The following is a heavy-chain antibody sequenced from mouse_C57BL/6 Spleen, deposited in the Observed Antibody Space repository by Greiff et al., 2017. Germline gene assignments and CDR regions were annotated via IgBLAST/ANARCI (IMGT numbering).Heavy chain of an antibody. V-gene: IGHV1-64*01. CDR3: AREGGLGRYCFDY. Sequence: QVQLQQPGAELVKPGASVKLSCKASGYTFTSYWMHWVKQRPGQGLEWIGMIHPNSGSTNYNEKFNSKATLTVDRSSSTAYMQLSSLTSEDSAVYYCAREGGLGRYCFDYWGQGTTLTVSS. CDR2: IHPNSGST. CDR1: GYTFTSYW. J-gene: IGHJ2*01. D-gene: IGHD4-1*01.